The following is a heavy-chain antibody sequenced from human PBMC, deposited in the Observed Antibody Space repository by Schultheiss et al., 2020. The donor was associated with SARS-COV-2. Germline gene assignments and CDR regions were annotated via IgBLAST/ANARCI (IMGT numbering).Heavy chain of an antibody. Sequence: GGSLRLSCAASGFTINSYWMHWVRQAPGKGLVWVSSINTAGSSTTHADSVKGRFTISRDNAKNTLYLQMSSLRAEDTAVYYCARPSSGINAFDIWGQGTMVTVSS. V-gene: IGHV3-74*01. CDR1: GFTINSYW. CDR3: ARPSSGINAFDI. J-gene: IGHJ3*02. CDR2: INTAGSST. D-gene: IGHD3-10*01.